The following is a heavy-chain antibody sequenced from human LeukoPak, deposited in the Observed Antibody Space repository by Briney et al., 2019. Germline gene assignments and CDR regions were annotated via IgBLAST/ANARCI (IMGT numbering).Heavy chain of an antibody. Sequence: SSETLSLTCTVSGGSIGSYYWNWIRQPPGKGLEWIGYVSYSGSTNYNPSLKSRVTMSVDKSKNQFSLKLSSVTAADTAVYFCARATSGYYFDFWDQGTLVTVSS. CDR1: GGSIGSYY. D-gene: IGHD3-22*01. V-gene: IGHV4-59*01. CDR3: ARATSGYYFDF. CDR2: VSYSGST. J-gene: IGHJ4*02.